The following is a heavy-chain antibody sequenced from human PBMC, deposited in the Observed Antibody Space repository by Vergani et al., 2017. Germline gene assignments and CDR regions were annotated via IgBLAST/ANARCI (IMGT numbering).Heavy chain of an antibody. CDR3: AKNFGGWGIDY. V-gene: IGHV3-30*02. CDR1: GFTLSNYD. Sequence: VQLVESGGGVVQRGGSLRLSCATSGFTLSNYDMQWIRQGTGKGLEFVAFIQFDGSNQYYADSVKGRFNLSRDFSKNTLYLQVNSLRTDGTATYDCAKNFGGWGIDYWGQGTQGIVS. CDR2: IQFDGSNQ. J-gene: IGHJ4*02. D-gene: IGHD3-10*01.